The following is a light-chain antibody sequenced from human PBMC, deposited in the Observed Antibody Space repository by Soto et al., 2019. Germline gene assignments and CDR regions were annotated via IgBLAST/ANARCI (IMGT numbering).Light chain of an antibody. CDR2: DAS. J-gene: IGKJ5*01. V-gene: IGKV3D-20*02. CDR1: QRVSSSC. Sequence: DIVLTHSPSTLYLSPGERATLSSRASQRVSSSCLAWYQHKPGQAPRLLIYDASVRATGTPARFSGSGSGTAFTLTISSLEPEDFALYYCQQRSTWPTFGQGTRLEIK. CDR3: QQRSTWPT.